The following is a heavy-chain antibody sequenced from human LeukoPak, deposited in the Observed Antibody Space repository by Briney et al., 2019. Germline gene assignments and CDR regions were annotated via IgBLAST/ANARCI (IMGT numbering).Heavy chain of an antibody. J-gene: IGHJ5*02. Sequence: ASVKVSCKSSGYTFTVYYMHWVRQARGQGLEWMGRINPNRGGTNYAQKFQRRDTMTRDTSISTAYMALSRLRSDDTAVYYCARVGHTVTSLVGTGHFAPWGQGTLVTVSS. CDR1: GYTFTVYY. CDR3: ARVGHTVTSLVGTGHFAP. V-gene: IGHV1-2*06. CDR2: INPNRGGT. D-gene: IGHD4-17*01.